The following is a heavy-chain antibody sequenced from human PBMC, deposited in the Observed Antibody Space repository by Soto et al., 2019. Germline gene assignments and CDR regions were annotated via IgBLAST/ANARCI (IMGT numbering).Heavy chain of an antibody. V-gene: IGHV3-30*04. CDR3: VRHRPRITLYAYGAY. Sequence: CASTGFAFGSYVRHWVSESTSKGLEWVTALSYDGSNKNYADSVKGRFTISRDNSKSTLYLQMNSLTIEDTAVYYCVRHRPRITLYAYGAYWGQGT. CDR1: GFAFGSYV. CDR2: LSYDGSNK. J-gene: IGHJ4*02. D-gene: IGHD3-3*01.